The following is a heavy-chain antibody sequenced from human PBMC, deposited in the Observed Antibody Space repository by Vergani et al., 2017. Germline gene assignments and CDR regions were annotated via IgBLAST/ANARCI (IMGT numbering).Heavy chain of an antibody. CDR1: GYTFSNYY. CDR3: ARGEYGILTGYRY. V-gene: IGHV1-46*03. D-gene: IGHD3-9*01. Sequence: QVQVVQSGAEVKKSGASVKVSCKTSGYTFSNYYMHWVRQAPGQGLEWMGIINPSGGHTNYAQKFQGRVTMTRDTSTSTVYMELSSLRSDDTAIYYCARGEYGILTGYRYWGQGTLVTVSA. J-gene: IGHJ4*02. CDR2: INPSGGHT.